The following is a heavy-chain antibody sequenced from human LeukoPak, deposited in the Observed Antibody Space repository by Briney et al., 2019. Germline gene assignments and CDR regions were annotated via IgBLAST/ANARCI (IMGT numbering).Heavy chain of an antibody. CDR2: STHSGST. CDR1: GGSFSVHS. J-gene: IGHJ4*02. CDR3: ARGRTGAAALNF. V-gene: IGHV4-34*01. Sequence: SETLSLTCALYGGSFSVHSWGWIRQSPGRGLEWIGESTHSGSTNYNPSLKSRLTISVDTSKNQFSLKLTSVTAADTAVYHCARGRTGAAALNFWGPGTLVTVSS. D-gene: IGHD2-2*01.